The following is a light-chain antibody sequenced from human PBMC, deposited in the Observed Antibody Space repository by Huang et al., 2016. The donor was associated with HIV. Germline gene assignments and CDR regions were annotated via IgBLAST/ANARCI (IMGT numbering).Light chain of an antibody. V-gene: IGKV1-39*01. CDR1: QNINTY. CDR3: QQSYSTPWT. Sequence: DIQMTQSPSSLSASVGDRVTLTCRTSQNINTYLNWYQQTPGKAPKLLIYAAFNLQSGVPSRFSGSGSGTEFALSIRGLQPEDFATYYCQQSYSTPWTFGQGTKVEIK. J-gene: IGKJ1*01. CDR2: AAF.